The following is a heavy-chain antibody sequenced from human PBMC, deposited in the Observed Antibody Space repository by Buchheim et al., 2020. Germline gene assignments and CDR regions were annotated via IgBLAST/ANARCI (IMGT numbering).Heavy chain of an antibody. CDR3: ARSSGWYGNVWFDP. CDR2: INLSGST. CDR1: GGSFSGYY. V-gene: IGHV4-34*01. J-gene: IGHJ5*02. Sequence: QVQLQQWGAGLLKPSETLSLTCAVYGGSFSGYYWSWIRQPPGTGLEWIGEINLSGSTNSHPSLNSRVTISVDTYKTQFYLSRSSVTAADTAVYYCARSSGWYGNVWFDPWGQGTL. D-gene: IGHD6-19*01.